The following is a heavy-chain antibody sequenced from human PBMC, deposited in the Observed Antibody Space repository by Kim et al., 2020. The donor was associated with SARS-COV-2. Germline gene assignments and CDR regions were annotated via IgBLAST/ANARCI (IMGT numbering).Heavy chain of an antibody. CDR1: GYTLTELS. J-gene: IGHJ6*02. Sequence: ASVKVSCKVSGYTLTELSMHWVRQAPGKGLEWMGGFDPEDGETIYAQKFQGRVTMTEDTSTDTAYMELSSLRSEDTAVYYCATGIAASGYYYYYGMVVWGQGTTVTVSS. V-gene: IGHV1-24*01. CDR3: ATGIAASGYYYYYGMVV. CDR2: FDPEDGET. D-gene: IGHD6-13*01.